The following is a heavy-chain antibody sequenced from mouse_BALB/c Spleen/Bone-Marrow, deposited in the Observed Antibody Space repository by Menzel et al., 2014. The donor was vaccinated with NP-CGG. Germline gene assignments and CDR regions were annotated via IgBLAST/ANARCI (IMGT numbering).Heavy chain of an antibody. D-gene: IGHD2-1*01. CDR3: ATIYYGNSYAMDY. V-gene: IGHV5-15*02. J-gene: IGHJ4*01. Sequence: EVQLVESGGGLVQPGGSRKLSCAASGFTFSDYGMAWVRQAPGKGPEWVAFISNLAYSIYYADPVTGRFTISRENAKNSLYLEMSSLRSEDTAMYYCATIYYGNSYAMDYWGQGTSVTVSS. CDR2: ISNLAYSI. CDR1: GFTFSDYG.